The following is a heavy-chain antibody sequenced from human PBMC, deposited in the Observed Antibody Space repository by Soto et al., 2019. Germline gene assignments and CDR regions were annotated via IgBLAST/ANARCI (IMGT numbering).Heavy chain of an antibody. J-gene: IGHJ4*02. CDR2: ISSSGSTI. V-gene: IGHV3-11*01. D-gene: IGHD2-2*01. CDR1: GFTFSDYY. CDR3: ARADIVLVPAAISH. Sequence: GGSLRLSCAASGFTFSDYYMSWIRQAPGKGLEWVSYISSSGSTIYYADSVKGRFTISRDNAKNSLYLQMNSLRAEDTAVYYCARADIVLVPAAISHWGQGTLVTVSS.